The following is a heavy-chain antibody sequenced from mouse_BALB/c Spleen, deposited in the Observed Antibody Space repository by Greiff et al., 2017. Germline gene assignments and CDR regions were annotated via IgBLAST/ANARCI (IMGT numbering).Heavy chain of an antibody. J-gene: IGHJ3*01. D-gene: IGHD4-1*01. CDR1: GYSITSDYA. CDR2: ISYSGST. V-gene: IGHV3-2*02. Sequence: EVMLVESGPGLVKPSQSLSLTCTVTGYSITSDYAWNWIRQFPGNKLEWMGYISYSGSTSYNPSLKSRISITRDTSKNQFFLQLNSVTTEDTATYYCAGAGTGFAYWGQGTLVTVSA. CDR3: AGAGTGFAY.